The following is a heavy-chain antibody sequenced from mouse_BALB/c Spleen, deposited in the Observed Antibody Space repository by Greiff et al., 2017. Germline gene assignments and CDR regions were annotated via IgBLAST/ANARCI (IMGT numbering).Heavy chain of an antibody. CDR3: ARARQFAY. V-gene: IGHV3-2*02. Sequence: VQLKESGPGLVKPSQSLSLTCTVTGYSITSDYAWNWIRQFPGNKLEWMGYISYSGSTSYNPSLKSRISITRDTSKNQFFLQLNSVTTEDTATYYCARARQFAYWGQGTLVTVSA. CDR1: GYSITSDYA. J-gene: IGHJ3*01. D-gene: IGHD2-12*01. CDR2: ISYSGST.